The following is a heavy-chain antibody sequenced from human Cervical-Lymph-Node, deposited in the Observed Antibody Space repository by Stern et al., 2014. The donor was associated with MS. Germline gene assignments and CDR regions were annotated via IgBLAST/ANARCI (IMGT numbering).Heavy chain of an antibody. V-gene: IGHV4-30-4*01. J-gene: IGHJ3*02. D-gene: IGHD2-2*01. CDR1: GGSISSGDYY. CDR2: IYYSGST. Sequence: VQLVESGPGLVKPSQTLSLTCTVSGGSISSGDYYWSWIRQPPGKGLEWIGYIYYSGSTYYNPSLKSRVTISVDTSKNQFSLKLSSVTAADTAVYYCARDWDYCSSTSCYRYAFDIWGQGTMVTVSS. CDR3: ARDWDYCSSTSCYRYAFDI.